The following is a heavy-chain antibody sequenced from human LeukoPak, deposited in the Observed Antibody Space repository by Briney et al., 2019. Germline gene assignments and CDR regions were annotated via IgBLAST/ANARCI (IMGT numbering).Heavy chain of an antibody. CDR1: GYTFTSYG. CDR2: IIPILGIA. Sequence: ASVKVSCKASGYTFTSYGISWVRQAPGQGLEWMGRIIPILGIANYAQKFQGRVTITADKSTSTAYMELSSLRSEDTAVYYCAREMVRGIAAPLYYFDYWGQGTLVTVSS. J-gene: IGHJ4*02. D-gene: IGHD6-13*01. V-gene: IGHV1-69*04. CDR3: AREMVRGIAAPLYYFDY.